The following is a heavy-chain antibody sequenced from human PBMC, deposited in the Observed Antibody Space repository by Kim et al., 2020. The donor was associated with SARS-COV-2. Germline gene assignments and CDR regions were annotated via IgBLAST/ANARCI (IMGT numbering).Heavy chain of an antibody. CDR3: ARAWNFDS. V-gene: IGHV3-7*04. Sequence: GGDKFYVDSVKGRFTISRDNAKSSLFLQMNSLRVEDSAVYYCARAWNFDSWGQGTLVTVSS. D-gene: IGHD1-1*01. J-gene: IGHJ4*02. CDR2: GGDK.